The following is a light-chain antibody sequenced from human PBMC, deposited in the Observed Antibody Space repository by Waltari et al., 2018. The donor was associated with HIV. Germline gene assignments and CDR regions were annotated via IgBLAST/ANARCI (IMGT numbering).Light chain of an antibody. CDR1: RPNIGAGYD. CDR3: QSYDSSMSCVV. Sequence: QSVLPPPPSVSGAPGQRVTLSCTGARPNIGAGYDVHWYQHLPGTAPKRLISGNNNRPSGVPDRVSGSKSGTSASLAITGLQPDDEADYYCQSYDSSMSCVVFGGGTKVTVV. J-gene: IGLJ2*01. CDR2: GNN. V-gene: IGLV1-40*01.